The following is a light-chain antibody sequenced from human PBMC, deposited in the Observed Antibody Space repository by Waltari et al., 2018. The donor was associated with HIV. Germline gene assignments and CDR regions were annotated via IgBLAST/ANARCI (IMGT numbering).Light chain of an antibody. CDR2: KAS. Sequence: DIQMTQSPSTLSASVGDRVTITYRASQSISSWLAWYQQKPGKAPKLLIYKASSLESGVPSRFSGSGSGTEFTLTISSLQPDDFATYYCRQHNSYPLTFGGGTKVEIK. CDR1: QSISSW. CDR3: RQHNSYPLT. V-gene: IGKV1-5*03. J-gene: IGKJ4*01.